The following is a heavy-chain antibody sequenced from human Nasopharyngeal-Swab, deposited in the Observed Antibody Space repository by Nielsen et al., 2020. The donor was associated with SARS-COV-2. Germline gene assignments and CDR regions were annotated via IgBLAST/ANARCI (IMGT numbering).Heavy chain of an antibody. D-gene: IGHD5-24*01. Sequence: GGSLRLSCAASGFSFSTYAMSWVRQTPGKGLEWVAGISGSGGITYYADSVRGRFTISRDNSKNTLYLQMNSLRVEDTALYYCARGSRDGYNQLLGPFDTWGQGTLVTVSS. J-gene: IGHJ4*02. CDR2: ISGSGGIT. CDR1: GFSFSTYA. CDR3: ARGSRDGYNQLLGPFDT. V-gene: IGHV3-23*01.